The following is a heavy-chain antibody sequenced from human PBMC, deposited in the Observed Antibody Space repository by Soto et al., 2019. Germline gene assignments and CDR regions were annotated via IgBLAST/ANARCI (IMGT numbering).Heavy chain of an antibody. V-gene: IGHV3-23*01. Sequence: EVQLLESGGGLVQPGGSLRLSCAASGFTFSSYAMSWVRQAPGKGLEWVSAISGSGGSTYYADSVKGRFAMSRDNSKNTLYVQMNSLRVDETAVYYCAKGLLYDSRNYYFDFWGQGTLVTVSS. D-gene: IGHD3-22*01. J-gene: IGHJ4*02. CDR1: GFTFSSYA. CDR3: AKGLLYDSRNYYFDF. CDR2: ISGSGGST.